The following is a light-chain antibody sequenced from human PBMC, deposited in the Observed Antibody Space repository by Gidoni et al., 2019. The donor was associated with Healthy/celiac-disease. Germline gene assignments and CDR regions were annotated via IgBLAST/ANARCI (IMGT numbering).Light chain of an antibody. CDR1: QSVSSN. J-gene: IGKJ1*01. CDR3: QQYNNWPLT. V-gene: IGKV3-15*01. Sequence: EIVMTQSPATLSVSPGARAPLSCRASQSVSSNLAWYQQKPGQAPRLLIYGASTRATGIPARFSGSGSGTEFTLTISSLQSEDFAVYYCQQYNNWPLTFGQGTKVEIK. CDR2: GAS.